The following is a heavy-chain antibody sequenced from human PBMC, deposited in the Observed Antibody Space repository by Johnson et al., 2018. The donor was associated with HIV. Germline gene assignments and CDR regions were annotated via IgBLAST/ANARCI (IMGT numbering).Heavy chain of an antibody. CDR3: ARGGEADAFDI. CDR1: GFTVSSNY. V-gene: IGHV3-53*02. J-gene: IGHJ3*02. Sequence: VQLVETGGGLIQPGGSLRLSCAASGFTVSSNYMTWVRQAPGKGLEWVSLLYSGGSTYYADSVKGRFTISRDNSKNTVYLQMKSLSAEDTAVYYCARGGEADAFDIWGQGTMVTVSS. CDR2: LYSGGST. D-gene: IGHD3-16*01.